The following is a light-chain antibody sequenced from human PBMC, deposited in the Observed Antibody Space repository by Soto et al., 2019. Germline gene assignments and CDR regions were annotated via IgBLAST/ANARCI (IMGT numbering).Light chain of an antibody. CDR3: QQYNNWGLS. CDR1: ANVGTN. J-gene: IGKJ4*01. Sequence: IVITQSPATLSVSPGERVTLSCRASANVGTNVAWYQQKPGQAPRLLIYDSSTRATGIPDTFSGSGSMTDFTLTISSLHPEESAVYYCQQYNNWGLSFGGGTKVEI. CDR2: DSS. V-gene: IGKV3D-15*01.